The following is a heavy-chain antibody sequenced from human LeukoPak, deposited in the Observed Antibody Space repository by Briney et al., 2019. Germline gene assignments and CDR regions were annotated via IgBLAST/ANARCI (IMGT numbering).Heavy chain of an antibody. CDR3: AKDKAMYSSSWYTSDWFDP. CDR2: IRYDGSNK. Sequence: GGPLRLSCAASGFTFSSYGMHWVRQAPGKGLEWVAFIRYDGSNKYYADSVKGRFTISRDNSKNTLYLQMNSLRAEDTAVYYCAKDKAMYSSSWYTSDWFDPWGQGTLVTVSS. CDR1: GFTFSSYG. D-gene: IGHD6-13*01. J-gene: IGHJ5*02. V-gene: IGHV3-30*02.